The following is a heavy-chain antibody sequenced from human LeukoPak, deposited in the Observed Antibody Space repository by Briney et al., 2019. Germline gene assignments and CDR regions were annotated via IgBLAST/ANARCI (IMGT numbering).Heavy chain of an antibody. CDR2: INHSGST. V-gene: IGHV4-34*01. Sequence: SETLSLTCAVYGGSFSGYYWSWIRQPPGKGLEWIGEINHSGSTNYNPSLKSRVTISVDTSKNQSSLKLSSVTAADTAVYYCARGVDIVVVPAARLWFDPWGQGPLVTVSS. D-gene: IGHD2-2*03. CDR3: ARGVDIVVVPAARLWFDP. J-gene: IGHJ5*02. CDR1: GGSFSGYY.